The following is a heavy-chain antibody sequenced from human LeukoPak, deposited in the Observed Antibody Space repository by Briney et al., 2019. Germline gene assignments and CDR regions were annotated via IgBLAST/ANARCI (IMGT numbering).Heavy chain of an antibody. CDR3: ARIGSCSSTSCSGQIDY. J-gene: IGHJ4*02. Sequence: GVSLRLSCAASGFTFSSYSVNWVRQAPGKGLEWVSSISSSSSYIYYADSVEGRFTISRDNAKNSLYLQMNSLRAEDTAVYYCARIGSCSSTSCSGQIDYWGQGTLVTVSS. D-gene: IGHD2-2*01. CDR1: GFTFSSYS. V-gene: IGHV3-21*01. CDR2: ISSSSSYI.